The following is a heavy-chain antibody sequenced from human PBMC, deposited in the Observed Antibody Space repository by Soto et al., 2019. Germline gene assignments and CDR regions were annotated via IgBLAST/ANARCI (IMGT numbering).Heavy chain of an antibody. CDR2: ISWNSGSI. CDR3: ARDIAYNGNLPGNY. D-gene: IGHD1-1*01. J-gene: IGHJ4*02. Sequence: GGSLRLSCAASGFAFDDYAMHWVRQAPGKGLEWVSGISWNSGSIGYADSVKGRFTISRDNAKNSLYLQMNSLRAEDTALYYCARDIAYNGNLPGNYWGQGTLVTVSS. V-gene: IGHV3-9*01. CDR1: GFAFDDYA.